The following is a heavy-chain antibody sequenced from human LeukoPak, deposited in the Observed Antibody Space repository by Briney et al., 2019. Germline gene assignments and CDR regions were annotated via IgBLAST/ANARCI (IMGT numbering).Heavy chain of an antibody. D-gene: IGHD5-18*01. CDR3: AKGGIQLWSPPFPY. Sequence: GGSLRLSCAASGFTFSSYAMSWVRQAPGKGLEWVSAISGSGGSTYYADSVKGRFTISGDNSKNALYLQMNSLRAEDTAVYYCAKGGIQLWSPPFPYWGQGTLVTVSS. J-gene: IGHJ4*02. CDR2: ISGSGGST. CDR1: GFTFSSYA. V-gene: IGHV3-23*01.